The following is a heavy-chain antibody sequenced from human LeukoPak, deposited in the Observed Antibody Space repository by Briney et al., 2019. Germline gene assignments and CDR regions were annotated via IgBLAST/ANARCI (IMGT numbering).Heavy chain of an antibody. Sequence: GGSLRLSCAASGFTFSSYSMNWVRQAPGKGLEWVSSISSSSSYIYYADSVKGRFTISRDNAKNSLYLQMNSLRAEDTAVYYCARWTTRRNIDYWGQGTLVTVSS. D-gene: IGHD4-17*01. V-gene: IGHV3-21*01. CDR2: ISSSSSYI. CDR3: ARWTTRRNIDY. CDR1: GFTFSSYS. J-gene: IGHJ4*02.